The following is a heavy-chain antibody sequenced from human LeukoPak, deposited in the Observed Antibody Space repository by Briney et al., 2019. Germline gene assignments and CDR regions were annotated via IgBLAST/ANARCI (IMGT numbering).Heavy chain of an antibody. CDR3: ARDATRHYSSGWVFFYY. V-gene: IGHV3-48*03. D-gene: IGHD6-19*01. Sequence: PGGSLRLSCAGSGFTFSSYEMNWVRQAPGKGLEWVSCISSSGSVIEYADSVKGRFTISRDNAKNSLYLQMNSLRRDDTAVYYSARDATRHYSSGWVFFYYWGQGALVTVSS. J-gene: IGHJ4*02. CDR2: ISSSGSVI. CDR1: GFTFSSYE.